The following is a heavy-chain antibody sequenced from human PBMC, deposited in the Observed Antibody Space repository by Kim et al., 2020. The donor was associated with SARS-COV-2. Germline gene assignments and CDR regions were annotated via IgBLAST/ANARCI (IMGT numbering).Heavy chain of an antibody. J-gene: IGHJ3*02. Sequence: GGSLRLSCAASGFTFSGSTMHWVRQASGKGLEWVGRIRSKPNNYATAYAASVKGRFTMSRDDSKNTAYLQMSSLKTEDTAIYYCSRVNPITGGWYDALDIWGQGTTVTVSS. D-gene: IGHD6-19*01. CDR3: SRVNPITGGWYDALDI. CDR1: GFTFSGST. V-gene: IGHV3-73*01. CDR2: IRSKPNNYAT.